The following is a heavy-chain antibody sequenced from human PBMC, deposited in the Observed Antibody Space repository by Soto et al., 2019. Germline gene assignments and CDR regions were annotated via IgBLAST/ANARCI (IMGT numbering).Heavy chain of an antibody. J-gene: IGHJ4*02. CDR3: ARGRAAIILDLGGFDY. Sequence: QVQLVQSGAEVKKPGSSVKVSCKASGGTFSSYAISWVRQAPGQGLAWMGGIIPIFGTANYAQKFQVRVTITSDEPTSSAYMEVYSLGSEDTAVYYCARGRAAIILDLGGFDYWGQGTLVTVSS. D-gene: IGHD3-9*01. CDR2: IIPIFGTA. CDR1: GGTFSSYA. V-gene: IGHV1-69*01.